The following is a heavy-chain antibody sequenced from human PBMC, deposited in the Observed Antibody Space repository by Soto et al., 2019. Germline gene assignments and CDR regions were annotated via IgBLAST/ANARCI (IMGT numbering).Heavy chain of an antibody. CDR3: TKGKNIGDASDI. V-gene: IGHV3-23*01. CDR2: ISGSGGST. Sequence: EVQLLESGGGLVQPGGSLRLSCAASGFTFSSYAMSWVRQAPGKGLEWVSAISGSGGSTYYADSVKGRFTISRDNSKNTLYLQVNSLRAEDTAVYYCTKGKNIGDASDIWGQGTMVTVSS. D-gene: IGHD3-10*01. CDR1: GFTFSSYA. J-gene: IGHJ3*02.